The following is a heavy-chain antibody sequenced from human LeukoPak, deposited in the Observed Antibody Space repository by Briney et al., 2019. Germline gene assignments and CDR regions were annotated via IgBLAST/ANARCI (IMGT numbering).Heavy chain of an antibody. CDR3: AWSVSGANFDY. D-gene: IGHD6-19*01. Sequence: GESLKISCKGSGYSFTTYWIGWVRQMPGKGLEWMGIIYPGDSDTRYSPSFQGQVTISADKSIKTFYLQWSSLKASDTAMYYCAWSVSGANFDYWGQGTLVTVSS. CDR1: GYSFTTYW. J-gene: IGHJ4*02. CDR2: IYPGDSDT. V-gene: IGHV5-51*01.